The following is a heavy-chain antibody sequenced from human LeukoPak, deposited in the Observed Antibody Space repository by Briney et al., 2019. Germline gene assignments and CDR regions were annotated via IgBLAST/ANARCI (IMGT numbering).Heavy chain of an antibody. V-gene: IGHV3-21*01. D-gene: IGHD1-26*01. CDR3: ARAGWEPGYFDY. CDR1: GFTFSSYS. CDR2: ISSSSSYI. J-gene: IGHJ4*02. Sequence: GGSLRLSCAASGFTFSSYSMNWVRQAPGKGLEWVSSISSSSSYIYYADSVKGRFTISRDNSKNTLYLQMNSLRAEDTAVYYCARAGWEPGYFDYWGQGTLVTVSS.